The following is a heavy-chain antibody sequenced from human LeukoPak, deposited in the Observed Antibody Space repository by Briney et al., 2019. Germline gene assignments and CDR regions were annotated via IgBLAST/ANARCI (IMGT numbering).Heavy chain of an antibody. D-gene: IGHD6-19*01. CDR2: IFSST. J-gene: IGHJ4*02. CDR3: ARAIYSSGWGTDFDY. Sequence: PGGSLRLSCTASGFTVSSNSMSWVRQAPGKGLEWVSFIFSSTHYSDSVKDRFTISRDNSKNTLYLQMNSLRAEDTAVYYCARAIYSSGWGTDFDYWGQGTLVTVSS. CDR1: GFTVSSNS. V-gene: IGHV3-53*01.